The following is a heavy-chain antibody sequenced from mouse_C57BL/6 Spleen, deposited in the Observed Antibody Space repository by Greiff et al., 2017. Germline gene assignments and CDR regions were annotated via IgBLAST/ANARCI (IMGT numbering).Heavy chain of an antibody. CDR3: TRDDGYYYYAMDY. Sequence: DVQLQESGEGLVKPGGSLKLSCAASGFTFSSYAMSWVRQTPEKRLEWVAYISSGGDYIYYADTVKGRFTISRDNARNTLYLQMSSLKSEDTAMYYCTRDDGYYYYAMDYWGQGTSVTVSS. CDR2: ISSGGDYI. V-gene: IGHV5-9-1*02. J-gene: IGHJ4*01. D-gene: IGHD2-3*01. CDR1: GFTFSSYA.